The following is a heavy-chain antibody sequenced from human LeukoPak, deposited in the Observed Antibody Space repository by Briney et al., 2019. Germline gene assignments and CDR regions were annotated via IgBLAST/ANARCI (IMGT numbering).Heavy chain of an antibody. CDR2: IKSDGSST. J-gene: IGHJ5*02. CDR3: AKDNSPGWFGP. Sequence: GGSLRLSCAASGFTFSTYWMHWVRQVPGKGLVWVSRIKSDGSSTSYADSVKGRFTISRDNAKNTLYLQMNSLRAEDTAIYYCAKDNSPGWFGPWGQGTLVTVSP. D-gene: IGHD4-11*01. V-gene: IGHV3-74*01. CDR1: GFTFSTYW.